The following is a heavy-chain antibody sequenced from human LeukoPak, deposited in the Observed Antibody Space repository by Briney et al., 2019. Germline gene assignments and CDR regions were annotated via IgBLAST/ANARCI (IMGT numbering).Heavy chain of an antibody. CDR2: ISGSGGST. CDR3: AKDRIAAADYFDY. Sequence: GGSLRLSCAASGFTFSSNALSWVRQAPGKGLEWVSAISGSGGSTYYADSVKGRFTISRDNSKNTLYLQMNSLRAEDTAVYYCAKDRIAAADYFDYWGQGTLVTVSS. J-gene: IGHJ4*02. V-gene: IGHV3-23*01. CDR1: GFTFSSNA. D-gene: IGHD6-13*01.